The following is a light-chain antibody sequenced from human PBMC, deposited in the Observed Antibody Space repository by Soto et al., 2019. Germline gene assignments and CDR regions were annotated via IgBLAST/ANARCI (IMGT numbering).Light chain of an antibody. CDR1: QSVSSNY. J-gene: IGKJ1*01. V-gene: IGKV3-20*01. CDR3: QQYVTSPWT. CDR2: GAS. Sequence: IVLTQSPGTLSLSPGERATLSCRASQSVSSNYLAWYQQKPGQAPRLLIYGASSGVTGIPDRFSGSGSGTDFTLTISRLEPEDFAVYYCQQYVTSPWTFGQGTKVEI.